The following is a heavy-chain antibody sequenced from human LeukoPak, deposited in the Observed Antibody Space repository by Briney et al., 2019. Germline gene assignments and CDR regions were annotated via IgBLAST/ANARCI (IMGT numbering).Heavy chain of an antibody. Sequence: ASVNVSCKASGYTFTSYYMHWVRQAPGQGLEWMGIINPSGGSTIYAQTFQGRVTMTRDMYTSTVYIELSSLRSEDTSVYYCXXVAQSSSSWYPNYYYYYMDVWGKGTTVTVSS. J-gene: IGHJ6*03. CDR2: INPSGGST. V-gene: IGHV1-46*01. CDR3: XXVAQSSSSWYPNYYYYYMDV. D-gene: IGHD6-13*01. CDR1: GYTFTSYY.